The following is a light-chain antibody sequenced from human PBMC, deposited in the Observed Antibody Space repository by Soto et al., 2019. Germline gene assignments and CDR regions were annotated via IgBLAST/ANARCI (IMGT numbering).Light chain of an antibody. CDR2: DAS. J-gene: IGKJ1*01. CDR1: QGISNY. Sequence: NDAPASLSTSITDLLPVTYLASQGISNYLAWYQQKPGKVPKLLIYDASSLESGVPSRFSGSGSGTEFTLTISSLKPDDFATYYCQQYQSHSRKFGQGAKVAIK. CDR3: QQYQSHSRK. V-gene: IGKV1-13*02.